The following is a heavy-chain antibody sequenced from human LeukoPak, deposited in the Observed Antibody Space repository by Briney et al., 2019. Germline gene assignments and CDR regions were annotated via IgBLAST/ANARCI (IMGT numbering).Heavy chain of an antibody. CDR1: GYAFTNYD. CDR3: ARAGDNYYDSSGYYYAD. J-gene: IGHJ4*02. Sequence: GASVKVSCKASGYAFTNYDINRVRQATGQGLEWVGWMNPNSGNTGYTQKFQGRVTMTRNTSISTAYMELSSLLSEDTAVYYCARAGDNYYDSSGYYYADWGQGTLVTVSS. V-gene: IGHV1-8*01. CDR2: MNPNSGNT. D-gene: IGHD3-22*01.